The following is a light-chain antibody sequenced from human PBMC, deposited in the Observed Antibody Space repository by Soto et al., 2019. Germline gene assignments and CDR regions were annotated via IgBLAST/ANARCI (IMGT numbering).Light chain of an antibody. V-gene: IGKV3-11*01. CDR3: QQRSNWPPIT. J-gene: IGKJ5*01. CDR1: QSISRY. Sequence: ETVLTQSPAILSLSPGERATLFCRASQSISRYLAWYQQKPGHAPRLLIYDASNRATGTPARFSGSGSGTDFTLTISSLEPEDFAVYYCQQRSNWPPITFGQGTRLEIK. CDR2: DAS.